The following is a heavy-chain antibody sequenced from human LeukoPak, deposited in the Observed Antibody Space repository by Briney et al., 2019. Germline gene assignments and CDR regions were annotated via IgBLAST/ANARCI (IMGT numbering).Heavy chain of an antibody. CDR2: INHSGST. CDR1: GGSFSGYY. CDR3: ARPKGYSYANYFDY. Sequence: PSETLSLTCAVYGGSFSGYYWSWFRQPPGKGLDWIGEINHSGSTNYNPSLESRVTISVDTSKNQFSLKLSSVTAADTAVYYCARPKGYSYANYFDYWGQGTLVTVSS. J-gene: IGHJ4*02. D-gene: IGHD5-18*01. V-gene: IGHV4-34*01.